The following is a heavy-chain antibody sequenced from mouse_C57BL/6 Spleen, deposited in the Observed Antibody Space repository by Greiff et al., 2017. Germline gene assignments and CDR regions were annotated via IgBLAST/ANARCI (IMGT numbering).Heavy chain of an antibody. CDR1: GYSITSGYD. CDR3: ARSDGYYRYFDV. Sequence: EVMLVESGPGMVKPSQSLSLTCTVTGYSITSGYDWHWIRHFPGNKLEWMGYISYSGSTNYNPSLKSRISITHDTSKNHFFLKLNSVTTEDTATYYCARSDGYYRYFDVWGTGTTVTVSS. CDR2: ISYSGST. D-gene: IGHD2-3*01. V-gene: IGHV3-1*01. J-gene: IGHJ1*03.